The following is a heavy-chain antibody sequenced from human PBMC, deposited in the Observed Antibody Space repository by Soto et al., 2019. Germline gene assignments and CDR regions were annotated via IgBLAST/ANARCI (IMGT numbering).Heavy chain of an antibody. Sequence: PGGSLRLSCAASGFTFSSSAMGWVRQAPGKGLEWVSAISGSGSSTYYADSVKGRFTISRDNSKNTLYLQMNSLRAEDTAVYYCAKEAARDYYDSSGYYPLDYWGQGTLVT. V-gene: IGHV3-23*01. J-gene: IGHJ4*02. CDR3: AKEAARDYYDSSGYYPLDY. CDR1: GFTFSSSA. D-gene: IGHD3-22*01. CDR2: ISGSGSST.